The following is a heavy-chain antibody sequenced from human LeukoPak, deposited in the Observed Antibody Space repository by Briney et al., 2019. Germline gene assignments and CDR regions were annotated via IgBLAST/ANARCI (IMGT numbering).Heavy chain of an antibody. Sequence: GGSLRLSCAASGFTFSGSAMHWVRQAPGKGLEWLSYITGTSVTIYYAESVKGRFTISRDNAKNSLYLQINSLRAEDTAVYYCARDSGDHNWFDPWGQGTLVTVSS. V-gene: IGHV3-48*01. CDR1: GFTFSGSA. J-gene: IGHJ5*02. CDR3: ARDSGDHNWFDP. D-gene: IGHD3-10*01. CDR2: ITGTSVTI.